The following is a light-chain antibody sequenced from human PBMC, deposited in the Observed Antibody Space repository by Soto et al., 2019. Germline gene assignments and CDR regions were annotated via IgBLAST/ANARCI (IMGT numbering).Light chain of an antibody. CDR3: QQYHSFSLT. CDR1: QTIDNW. J-gene: IGKJ4*01. CDR2: KAS. Sequence: DIQMTQSPSTLSASVGDRVTITCRASQTIDNWLAWYQQKPGKAPKLLIYKASNLESGVPSRFSGSGSGTEFALTISSLQPDDFATYYCQQYHSFSLTFGGGTKVGIK. V-gene: IGKV1-5*03.